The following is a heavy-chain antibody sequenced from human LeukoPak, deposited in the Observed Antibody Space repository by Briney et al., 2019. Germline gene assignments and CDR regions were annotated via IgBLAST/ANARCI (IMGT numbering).Heavy chain of an antibody. Sequence: SETLSLTCAVYGGSFSGYYWIWIRQPPGKGLEWIGEINHSGSTNYNPSLKSRVTISVDTSKNQFSLKLSSVTAADTAVYYCARGWGSGPNYYYYYMDVWGKGTTVTVSS. J-gene: IGHJ6*03. CDR2: INHSGST. CDR1: GGSFSGYY. V-gene: IGHV4-34*01. D-gene: IGHD2-15*01. CDR3: ARGWGSGPNYYYYYMDV.